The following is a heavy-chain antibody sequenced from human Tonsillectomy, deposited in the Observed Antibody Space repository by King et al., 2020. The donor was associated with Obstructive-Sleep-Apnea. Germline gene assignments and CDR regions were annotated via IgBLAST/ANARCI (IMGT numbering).Heavy chain of an antibody. V-gene: IGHV2-5*01. J-gene: IGHJ5*02. CDR2: IFCHDVM. D-gene: IGHD1-1*01. CDR3: AHTSLATSSLDP. CDR1: RFSLSCPSEG. Sequence: ITLKETGPTMVEPTQNLLLTTVFSRFSLSCPSEGVSWFLQPPGKALELRARIFCHDVMRYNPYLGGRLTDTKDTSRNQVVLKMTDMNPADTGTYFCAHTSLATSSLDPWGRGTLVTVS.